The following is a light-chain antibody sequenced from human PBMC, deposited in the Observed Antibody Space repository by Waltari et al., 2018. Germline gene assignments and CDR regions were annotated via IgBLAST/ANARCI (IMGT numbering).Light chain of an antibody. CDR1: SVSVSPRHW. CDR2: NTN. Sequence: QTVVTQEPSISVSPGGTVTLTCALNSVSVSPRHWPTWCQQTPGQAPRTLLYNTNRRSSGVPDRFSGSILGNKAALTITGAQADDESHYYCVLHVADAIMLFGGGTKLTVL. CDR3: VLHVADAIML. V-gene: IGLV8-61*01. J-gene: IGLJ3*02.